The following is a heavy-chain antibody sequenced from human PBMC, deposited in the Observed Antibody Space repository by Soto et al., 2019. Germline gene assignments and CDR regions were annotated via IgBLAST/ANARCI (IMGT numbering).Heavy chain of an antibody. D-gene: IGHD6-19*01. Sequence: LSLTCAVYGGSFSGYYWSWIRQPPGKGLEWIGEINHSGSTNYNPSLKSRVTISVDTSKNQFSLKLSSVTAADTAVYYCARGTQYSSGWYGYWGQGTLVTVSS. CDR1: GGSFSGYY. CDR2: INHSGST. V-gene: IGHV4-34*01. CDR3: ARGTQYSSGWYGY. J-gene: IGHJ4*02.